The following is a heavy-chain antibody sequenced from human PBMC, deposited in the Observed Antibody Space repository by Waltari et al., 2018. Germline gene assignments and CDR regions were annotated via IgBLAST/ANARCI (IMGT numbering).Heavy chain of an antibody. Sequence: RIDWDDDKFYSTSMQTRLTISKDTFKNQVVLTMTNVDPADTATYYCARMGAVPQYFEYWGQGTLVTVSS. CDR2: IDWDDDK. J-gene: IGHJ4*02. D-gene: IGHD1-26*01. V-gene: IGHV2-70*04. CDR3: ARMGAVPQYFEY.